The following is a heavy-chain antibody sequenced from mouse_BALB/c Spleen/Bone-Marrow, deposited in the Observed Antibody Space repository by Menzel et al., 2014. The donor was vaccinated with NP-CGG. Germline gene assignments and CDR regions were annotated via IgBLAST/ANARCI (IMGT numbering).Heavy chain of an antibody. CDR2: IRYSGGT. CDR1: GYSITSDYA. J-gene: IGHJ2*01. Sequence: EVQVVESGPGLVKPSQSLSLTCTVTGYSITSDYARNWIRQFPGNKLEWMGFIRYSGGTSYNPSLKSRISITRDTSKNQFFLQLNSVTTEDTATYYCARKVVRSYFDYWGQGTTLTVSS. CDR3: ARKVVRSYFDY. D-gene: IGHD1-1*01. V-gene: IGHV3-2*02.